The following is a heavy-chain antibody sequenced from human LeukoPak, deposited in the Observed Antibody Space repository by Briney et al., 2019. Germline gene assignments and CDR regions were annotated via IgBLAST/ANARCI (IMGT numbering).Heavy chain of an antibody. J-gene: IGHJ4*02. CDR2: IYPSAGRA. CDR3: AREFHGGYFDY. CDR1: GYTFNSYD. Sequence: ASVKVSCKASGYTFNSYDISWVRQAPGQGLEWMGIIYPSAGRADYAQKFQGRVTMTCDTSTSTVYMELRSLTSEDTAMYYCAREFHGGYFDYWGQGTLVTVSS. V-gene: IGHV1-46*02. D-gene: IGHD3-16*01.